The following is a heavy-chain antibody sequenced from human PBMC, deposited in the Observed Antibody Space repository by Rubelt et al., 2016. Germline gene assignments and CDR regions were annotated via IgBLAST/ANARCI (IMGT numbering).Heavy chain of an antibody. CDR1: GYSFTSYW. CDR3: ARHGSSTWFDY. D-gene: IGHD6-13*01. J-gene: IGHJ5*01. V-gene: IGHV5-51*01. Sequence: EVQLVQSGAEVKKPGESLKISCKGSGYSFTSYWIGWVRQMPGKGLEWMGMFYPGESETRYSPSFQGQVTISADKSINTADLQWSSLKASDSAIYYCARHGSSTWFDYWGQGTLVTVSS. CDR2: FYPGESET.